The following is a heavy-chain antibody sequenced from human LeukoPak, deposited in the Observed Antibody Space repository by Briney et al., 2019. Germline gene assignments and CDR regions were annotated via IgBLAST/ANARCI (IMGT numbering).Heavy chain of an antibody. V-gene: IGHV4-61*05. CDR3: ARRRITMVRGVIMGGYYFDY. CDR1: GGSTSSSSYY. CDR2: IYYSGST. J-gene: IGHJ4*02. Sequence: SETLSLTCTVSGGSTSSSSYYWGWIRQPPGKGLEWIGYIYYSGSTNYNPSLKSRVTISVDTSKNQFSLKLSSVTAADTAVYYCARRRITMVRGVIMGGYYFDYWGQGTLVTVSS. D-gene: IGHD3-10*01.